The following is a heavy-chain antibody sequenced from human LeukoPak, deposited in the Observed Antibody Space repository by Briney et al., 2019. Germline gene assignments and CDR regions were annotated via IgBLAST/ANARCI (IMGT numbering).Heavy chain of an antibody. CDR2: IRSSSSYI. Sequence: GGSLRLSCAASGFTFSSYSMNWVRQAPGKGLEWVSSIRSSSSYIYYADSVKGRFTISRDNAKNSLYLQMNSLRAEDTAVYYCARVGPLNYYGSGSSDGGGQGTLVTVSS. CDR3: ARVGPLNYYGSGSSDG. CDR1: GFTFSSYS. J-gene: IGHJ4*02. V-gene: IGHV3-21*01. D-gene: IGHD3-10*01.